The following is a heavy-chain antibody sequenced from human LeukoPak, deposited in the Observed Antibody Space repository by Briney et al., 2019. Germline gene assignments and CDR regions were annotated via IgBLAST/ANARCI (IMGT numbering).Heavy chain of an antibody. CDR2: ISGSGGST. Sequence: GGSLRLSCAASGFTFSSYAMHWVRQAPGKGLEYVSAISGSGGSTYYADSVKGRFTISRDNSKNTLYLQMNSLRAEDTAVYYCAIEGIQLWPSRALGYWGQGTLVTVSS. V-gene: IGHV3-23*01. CDR3: AIEGIQLWPSRALGY. CDR1: GFTFSSYA. D-gene: IGHD5-18*01. J-gene: IGHJ4*02.